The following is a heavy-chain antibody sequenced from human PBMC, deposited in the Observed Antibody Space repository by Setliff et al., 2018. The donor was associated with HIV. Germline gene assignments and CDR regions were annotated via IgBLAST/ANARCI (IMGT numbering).Heavy chain of an antibody. J-gene: IGHJ4*02. Sequence: SETLSLTCAVYGGSFSGYYWSWIRQPPGKGLEWIGEINHSGDTNYNPSLKSRVTISVDTSKNQFSLNLNSVTAADTAVYYCARGFCGGGSCLNFDYWGQGTLVTVSS. CDR2: INHSGDT. V-gene: IGHV4-34*01. D-gene: IGHD2-15*01. CDR3: ARGFCGGGSCLNFDY. CDR1: GGSFSGYY.